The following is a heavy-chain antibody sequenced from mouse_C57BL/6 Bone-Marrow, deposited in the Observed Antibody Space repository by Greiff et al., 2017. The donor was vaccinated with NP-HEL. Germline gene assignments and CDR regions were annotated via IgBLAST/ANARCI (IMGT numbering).Heavy chain of an antibody. CDR1: GFSLTSYG. D-gene: IGHD1-1*01. CDR2: IWSDGST. CDR3: ARQITTIPTFYYFDY. V-gene: IGHV2-6-1*01. J-gene: IGHJ2*01. Sequence: VKLMESGPGLVAPSQSLSITCTVSGFSLTSYGVHWVRQPPGKGLEWLVVIWSDGSTTYNSALKSRLSISKDNSKSQVFLKMNSLQTDDTAMYYCARQITTIPTFYYFDYWGPGTTLTVSS.